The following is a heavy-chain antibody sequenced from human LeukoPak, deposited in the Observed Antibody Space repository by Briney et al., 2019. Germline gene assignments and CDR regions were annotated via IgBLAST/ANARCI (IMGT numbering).Heavy chain of an antibody. CDR1: GLSFSRFW. Sequence: GGSLRLSCADSGLSFSRFWMSWVRQAPGKGLEWVANIKQDGSDKYYVESVKGRFTVSRDNAKNYLFLQMSNLRVDDTAVYYCVRGGYTSSWYWVDWGQGTLVTVSS. CDR2: IKQDGSDK. V-gene: IGHV3-7*03. J-gene: IGHJ4*02. CDR3: VRGGYTSSWYWVD. D-gene: IGHD6-13*01.